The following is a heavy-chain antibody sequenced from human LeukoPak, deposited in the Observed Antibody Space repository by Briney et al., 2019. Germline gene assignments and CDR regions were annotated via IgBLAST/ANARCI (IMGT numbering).Heavy chain of an antibody. CDR1: GFPFSSYG. CDR3: AKDRASYSGYHWAFGF. CDR2: ISNGGSKE. V-gene: IGHV3-30*18. D-gene: IGHD5-12*01. Sequence: GRPLRLSCAASGFPFSSYGMLWARHAPDKALEWVAIISNGGSKEYYADSEKGRFTISRDNYKNTLYLQMNSLRAEDTAVYYCAKDRASYSGYHWAFGFWGQGTLVTVSS. J-gene: IGHJ4*02.